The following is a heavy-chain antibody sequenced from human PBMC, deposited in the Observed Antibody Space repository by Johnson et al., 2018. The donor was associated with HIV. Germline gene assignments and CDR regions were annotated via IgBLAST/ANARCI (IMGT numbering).Heavy chain of an antibody. J-gene: IGHJ3*02. D-gene: IGHD4-23*01. V-gene: IGHV3-7*03. CDR2: INHDVSAI. Sequence: EVQLVESGGGVVQPGRSLRLSCAASGFTFSSYGMHWVRQAPGKGLEWVANINHDVSAIHYVDSVKGRFTISRDNSKNSLYLQMNSLRTEDTALYYCVRGRRGLPYGGAFDIWGQGTMVTVSS. CDR1: GFTFSSYG. CDR3: VRGRRGLPYGGAFDI.